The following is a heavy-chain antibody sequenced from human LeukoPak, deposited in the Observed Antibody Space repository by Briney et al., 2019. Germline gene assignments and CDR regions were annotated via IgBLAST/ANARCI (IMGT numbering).Heavy chain of an antibody. CDR2: VKQDGSEK. CDR3: ARYGSIAAAGTFDY. Sequence: GGSLRLSCAASGFTFSAYWMSCLRQAPGKGLEWVANVKQDGSEKYYVDSVKGRFTISRDNAKNSLFLQMNSLRAEDTAVYYCARYGSIAAAGTFDYWGQGTLVTVSS. J-gene: IGHJ4*02. D-gene: IGHD6-13*01. CDR1: GFTFSAYW. V-gene: IGHV3-7*02.